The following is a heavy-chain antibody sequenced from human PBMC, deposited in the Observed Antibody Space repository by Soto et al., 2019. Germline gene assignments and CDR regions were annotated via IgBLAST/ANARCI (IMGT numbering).Heavy chain of an antibody. J-gene: IGHJ6*02. D-gene: IGHD2-8*01. CDR1: GYTFSRYG. V-gene: IGHV1-18*01. Sequence: QGQLVQSGAEVKKPGASVKVSCKASGYTFSRYGISWVRQAPGQGLEGMGWISGYNGDTKYAQKFQGRVTMTVDTSTSTAYMELRSLTSDDTAVYYCAKNGQPPYYYYGMDVWGQGTTVGVSS. CDR3: AKNGQPPYYYYGMDV. CDR2: ISGYNGDT.